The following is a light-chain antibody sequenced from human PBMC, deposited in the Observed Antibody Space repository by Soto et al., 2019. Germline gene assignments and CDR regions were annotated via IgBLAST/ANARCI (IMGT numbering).Light chain of an antibody. CDR2: DVS. CDR3: SSYTAATHVV. CDR1: TGDVGAYNF. Sequence: QSALTQPRSVSGSPGQSVTISCTGTTGDVGAYNFVSWYQLYPGKAPKLMIYDVSKRPSGVSSRFSGSKSGNTASLTISGLQAEDEADYYCSSYTAATHVVFGGGTKLTVL. J-gene: IGLJ2*01. V-gene: IGLV2-11*01.